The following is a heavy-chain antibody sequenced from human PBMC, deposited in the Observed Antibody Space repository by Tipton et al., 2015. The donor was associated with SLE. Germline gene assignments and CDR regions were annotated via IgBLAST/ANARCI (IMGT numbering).Heavy chain of an antibody. D-gene: IGHD3-3*01. CDR2: INHSGST. Sequence: TLSLTCAVYGGSFGGYYWSWIRQPPGKGLEWIGEINHSGSTNYNPSLKSRVTISVDTSKNQFSLKMRSVTAADTAVYYCASLEGYYDFWSGYYAFDIWGQGTMVTVSS. J-gene: IGHJ3*02. CDR1: GGSFGGYY. V-gene: IGHV4-34*01. CDR3: ASLEGYYDFWSGYYAFDI.